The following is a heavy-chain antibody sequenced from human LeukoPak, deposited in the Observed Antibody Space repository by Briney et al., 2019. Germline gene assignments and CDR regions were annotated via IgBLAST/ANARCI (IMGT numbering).Heavy chain of an antibody. CDR2: IYYSGST. Sequence: SETLSLTCTVSGGSISSSSYYWGWIRQPPGKGLEWIGSIYYSGSTYYNPSLKSRVTISVDTSKNQFSLKLSSVTAADAAVYFCARRASSGDAFYDYWGQGTLVTVSS. J-gene: IGHJ4*02. D-gene: IGHD6-19*01. CDR1: GGSISSSSYY. CDR3: ARRASSGDAFYDY. V-gene: IGHV4-39*01.